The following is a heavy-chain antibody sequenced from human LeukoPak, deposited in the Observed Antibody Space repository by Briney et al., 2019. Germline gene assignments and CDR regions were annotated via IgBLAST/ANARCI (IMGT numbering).Heavy chain of an antibody. CDR2: INHSGST. CDR1: GGSFSGYY. Sequence: SETLSLTCAVYGGSFSGYYWSWIRQPPGKGLGWIGEINHSGSTNYNPSLKSRVTISVDTSKNQFSLKLSSVTAADTAVYYCARWSPYSSGWYGRGVDYWGQGTLVTVSS. J-gene: IGHJ4*02. V-gene: IGHV4-34*01. D-gene: IGHD6-19*01. CDR3: ARWSPYSSGWYGRGVDY.